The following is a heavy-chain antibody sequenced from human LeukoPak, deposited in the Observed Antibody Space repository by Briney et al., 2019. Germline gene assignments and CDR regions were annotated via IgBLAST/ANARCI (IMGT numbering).Heavy chain of an antibody. CDR2: ISRNSGSI. V-gene: IGHV3-9*03. CDR3: AKGEDIAAPFDY. Sequence: PGRSLRLSCAASGFTFDDYAMHWVRQVPGKGLEWVSGISRNSGSIGYADSVKGRFTISRDNAKNSLYLQMNSLRAEDMALYYCAKGEDIAAPFDYWGQGTLVTVSS. CDR1: GFTFDDYA. D-gene: IGHD6-6*01. J-gene: IGHJ4*02.